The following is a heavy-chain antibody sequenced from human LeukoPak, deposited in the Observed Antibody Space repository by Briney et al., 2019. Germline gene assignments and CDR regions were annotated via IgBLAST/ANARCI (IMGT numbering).Heavy chain of an antibody. Sequence: GGSLRLSCAASGFTFSTYAMSWVRQAPGKGLEWVSGISGSGGSTYYADSVKGRFTISRDNSKNTLYLQMNSLRAEDTAVYYCAELGITMIGGVWGKGTTVTISS. V-gene: IGHV3-23*01. D-gene: IGHD3-10*02. CDR2: ISGSGGST. CDR3: AELGITMIGGV. J-gene: IGHJ6*04. CDR1: GFTFSTYA.